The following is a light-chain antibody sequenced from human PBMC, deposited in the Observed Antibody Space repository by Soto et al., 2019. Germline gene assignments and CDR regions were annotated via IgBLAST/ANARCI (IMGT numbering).Light chain of an antibody. CDR1: QDISNY. J-gene: IGKJ1*01. V-gene: IGKV1-33*01. CDR3: QQYDTLPWT. Sequence: DIQMPQSPSSLSASVGDRVTITCPASQDISNYLNWYQQKPGKAPKLLIYDASNLETGVPSRVSGRVSGTEFTFTISSLQPEDIATDYCQQYDTLPWTCGQGTKVEIK. CDR2: DAS.